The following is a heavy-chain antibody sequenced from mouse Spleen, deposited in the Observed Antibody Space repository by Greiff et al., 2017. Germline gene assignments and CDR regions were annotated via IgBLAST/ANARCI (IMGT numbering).Heavy chain of an antibody. J-gene: IGHJ2*01. Sequence: VQLQESGTELVKPGASVKLSCKASGYTFTSYWMHWVKQRPGQGLEWIGNINPSNGGTNYNEKFKSKATLTVDKSSSTAYMQLSSLTSEDSAVYYCATFYYDYDGFDYWGQGTTLTVSS. V-gene: IGHV1-53*01. D-gene: IGHD2-4*01. CDR1: GYTFTSYW. CDR3: ATFYYDYDGFDY. CDR2: INPSNGGT.